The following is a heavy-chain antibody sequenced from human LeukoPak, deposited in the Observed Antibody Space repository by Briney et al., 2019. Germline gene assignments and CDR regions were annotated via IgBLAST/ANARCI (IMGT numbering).Heavy chain of an antibody. J-gene: IGHJ4*02. V-gene: IGHV4-38-2*02. CDR1: GYSISSGYY. CDR3: ARQIAAAGEFDY. D-gene: IGHD6-13*01. Sequence: SETLSLTCTVSGYSISSGYYWGWIRQPPGKGLEWIGSIYHSGSTYYNPSLKSRVTISVDTSKNQFSLKLSSVTAADTAVYYCARQIAAAGEFDYWGQGTLVTVSS. CDR2: IYHSGST.